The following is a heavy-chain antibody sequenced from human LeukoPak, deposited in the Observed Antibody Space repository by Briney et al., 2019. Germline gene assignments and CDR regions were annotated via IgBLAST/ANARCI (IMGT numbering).Heavy chain of an antibody. Sequence: GGSLRLSCAASGFTFSNSWMTWVRQAPGKGLEWVASMIGDGSEIHYVDSVKGRFTISRDNAKNSLHLQMNSLRVEDTAVYYCVCGQPNQWLRGVWGKGTTVTVSS. V-gene: IGHV3-7*01. D-gene: IGHD6-19*01. CDR1: GFTFSNSW. J-gene: IGHJ6*04. CDR3: VCGQPNQWLRGV. CDR2: MIGDGSEI.